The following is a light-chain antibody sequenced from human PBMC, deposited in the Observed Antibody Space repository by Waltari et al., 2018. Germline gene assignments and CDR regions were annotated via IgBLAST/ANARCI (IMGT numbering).Light chain of an antibody. V-gene: IGKV1-5*03. CDR1: QNILRY. Sequence: DIQMTQSPSTLSASVGDRVILTCRASQNILRYLAWYQQKPGKAPTLLIYRASNLETGVPSRFSGSGSGTEFTLTISSLQPDDFATYYCQQYNSYSPTFGQGTKVEIK. J-gene: IGKJ1*01. CDR2: RAS. CDR3: QQYNSYSPT.